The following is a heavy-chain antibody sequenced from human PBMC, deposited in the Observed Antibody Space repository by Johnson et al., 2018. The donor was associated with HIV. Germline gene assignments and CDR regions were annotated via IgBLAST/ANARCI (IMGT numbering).Heavy chain of an antibody. V-gene: IGHV3-64*01. CDR2: ISSNGGST. J-gene: IGHJ3*02. D-gene: IGHD3-10*01. CDR3: ARLRGAFDI. CDR1: QFTVSSYY. Sequence: VQLVESGGGLAKPAWSPRLSCAASQFTVSSYYMNCVRQAPGKGLEYVSGISSNGGSTYYAKSVKGRFTISRENSKNTLYLQMGSLRVEDMAVYYCARLRGAFDIWGQGTMVTVSS.